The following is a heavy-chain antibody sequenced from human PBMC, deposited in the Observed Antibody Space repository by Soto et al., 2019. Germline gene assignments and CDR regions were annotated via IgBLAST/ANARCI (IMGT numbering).Heavy chain of an antibody. D-gene: IGHD2-15*01. V-gene: IGHV3-23*01. CDR3: ARVNWGYCSCDSCPLGSEYTHY. Sequence: GFLRLAGAASRFNFSHYAMTWVRQAPGKGLQWVSGISRTGGGTYYADSVKGRFTISRDNSKDTVFLQMDSLRVEDTAVYYCARVNWGYCSCDSCPLGSEYTHYRGQGILVTVS. J-gene: IGHJ4*02. CDR1: RFNFSHYA. CDR2: ISRTGGGT.